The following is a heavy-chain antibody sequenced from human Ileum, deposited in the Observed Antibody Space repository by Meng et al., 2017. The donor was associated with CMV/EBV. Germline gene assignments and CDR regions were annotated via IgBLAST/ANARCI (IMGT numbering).Heavy chain of an antibody. Sequence: LHELCLTLVSLADTRVASRPCLWGPPGLSDSSWGSIRQPHWKGLYWIATIYYSGSTYYNPFLKTPVTISVDTSKNQFSLRLSSVTAADTAVYYCAGGIKTGIVDYWGQGTLVTVSS. V-gene: IGHV4-39*07. CDR1: GPPGLSDSS. CDR2: IYYSGST. CDR3: AGGIKTGIVDY. D-gene: IGHD3-9*01. J-gene: IGHJ4*02.